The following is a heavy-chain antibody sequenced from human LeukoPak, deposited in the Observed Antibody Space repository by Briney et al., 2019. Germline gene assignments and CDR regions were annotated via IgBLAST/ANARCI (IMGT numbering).Heavy chain of an antibody. Sequence: GGSLRLSCAASGFTFSNYWMSWVRQAPGKGLEWVANIKQDGSEKYYVDSVKGRFTISRDNAKNSVYLQMNSLRAEDTAVYYCARGGGGYSYGFGHFDYWGQGTLVTVSS. V-gene: IGHV3-7*01. D-gene: IGHD5-18*01. CDR1: GFTFSNYW. CDR2: IKQDGSEK. CDR3: ARGGGGYSYGFGHFDY. J-gene: IGHJ4*02.